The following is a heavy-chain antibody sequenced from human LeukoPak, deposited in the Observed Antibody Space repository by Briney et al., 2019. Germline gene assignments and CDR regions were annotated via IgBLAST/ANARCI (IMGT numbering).Heavy chain of an antibody. Sequence: KSSETLSLTCTVSGGSISSGDYYWSWIRQPPGKGLEWIGYIYYSGSTYYNPSLKSRVTISVDTSKNQFSLKLSSVTAADTAVYYCAREAYSGSYYVKYWGQGTPVTVSS. D-gene: IGHD1-26*01. CDR3: AREAYSGSYYVKY. J-gene: IGHJ4*02. V-gene: IGHV4-30-4*01. CDR1: GGSISSGDYY. CDR2: IYYSGST.